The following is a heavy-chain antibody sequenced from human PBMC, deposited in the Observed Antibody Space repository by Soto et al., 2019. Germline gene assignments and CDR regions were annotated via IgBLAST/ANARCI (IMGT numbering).Heavy chain of an antibody. CDR2: INAGNGNT. CDR1: GYTFTSYA. V-gene: IGHV1-3*01. D-gene: IGHD2-15*01. Sequence: ASVKVSCKASGYTFTSYARHWVRQAPGQRLEWMGWINAGNGNTKYSQKFQGRVTITRDTSASTAYMELSSLRSEDTAVYYCARDGGDQYCSGGSCYQGDAFYIWGQGTMVTVAS. CDR3: ARDGGDQYCSGGSCYQGDAFYI. J-gene: IGHJ3*02.